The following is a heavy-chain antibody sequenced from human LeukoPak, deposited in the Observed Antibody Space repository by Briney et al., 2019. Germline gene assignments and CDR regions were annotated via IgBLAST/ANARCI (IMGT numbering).Heavy chain of an antibody. J-gene: IGHJ4*02. CDR2: INPSGGST. Sequence: ASVKVSCKASGYTFTSYYMHWVRQAPGQGLEWMGIINPSGGSTSYAQKFQGRVTMTEDTSTDTAYMELSSLRSEDTAVYYCATDLVGATAFDYWAREPWSPSPQ. D-gene: IGHD1-26*01. V-gene: IGHV1-46*01. CDR1: GYTFTSYY. CDR3: ATDLVGATAFDY.